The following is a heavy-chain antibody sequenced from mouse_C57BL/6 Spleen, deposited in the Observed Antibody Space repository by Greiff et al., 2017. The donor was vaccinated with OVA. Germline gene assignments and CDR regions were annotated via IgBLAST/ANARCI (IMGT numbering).Heavy chain of an antibody. Sequence: VQLQQSGAELMKPGASVKLSCKATGYTFTGYWIEWVKQRPGHGLEWIGEILPGSGSTNYNEKFKGTATFTADTSSNTACMQLSSLTTEDSANYDCANIYYDYKNAMDYWGQGTSVTVSS. CDR2: ILPGSGST. CDR1: GYTFTGYW. V-gene: IGHV1-9*01. J-gene: IGHJ4*01. D-gene: IGHD2-4*01. CDR3: ANIYYDYKNAMDY.